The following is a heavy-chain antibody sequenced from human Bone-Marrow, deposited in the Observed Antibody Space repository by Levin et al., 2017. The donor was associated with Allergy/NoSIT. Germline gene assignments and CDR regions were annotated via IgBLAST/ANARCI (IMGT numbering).Heavy chain of an antibody. J-gene: IGHJ4*02. CDR3: GKGKSVFEYYLDY. CDR2: LSYDGSNE. D-gene: IGHD2-8*01. Sequence: GESLKISCAASGFTFSNYGMHWVRQAPGKGPEWVAGLSYDGSNEYYADSVRGRFTISRDNSKSTLSLQMNNLRPEDTADYYCGKGKSVFEYYLDYWGQGTLVTVSS. CDR1: GFTFSNYG. V-gene: IGHV3-30*03.